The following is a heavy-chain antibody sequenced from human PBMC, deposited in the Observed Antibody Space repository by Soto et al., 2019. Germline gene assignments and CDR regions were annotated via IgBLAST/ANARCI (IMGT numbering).Heavy chain of an antibody. CDR2: IGIAGDP. V-gene: IGHV3-13*05. CDR3: ARADPGYCSSTSCPYYFNY. CDR1: GFTFSNYD. D-gene: IGHD2-2*01. Sequence: PVGSLRLSCAASGFTFSNYDMHWVRQATGKGLEWVSAIGIAGDPYYPGSVKGRFTISRQNAKNSLYLQMNSLRTGDTAVYYCARADPGYCSSTSCPYYFNYWGQGTLVTVSS. J-gene: IGHJ4*02.